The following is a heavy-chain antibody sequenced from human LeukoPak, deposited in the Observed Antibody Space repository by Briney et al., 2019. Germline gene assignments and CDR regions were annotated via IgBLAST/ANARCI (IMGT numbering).Heavy chain of an antibody. J-gene: IGHJ5*02. Sequence: PGGSLRLSCAASGFTLSNYDMNWVRQAPGKGLEWVSAISTSSRYIYYKDSVRGRFTISRDDDKNSLYLEMNSLRAEDTAVYYCARADCSSSTCYLRRSWFDPWGQGTLVTVSS. CDR2: ISTSSRYI. D-gene: IGHD2-2*01. CDR3: ARADCSSSTCYLRRSWFDP. CDR1: GFTLSNYD. V-gene: IGHV3-21*01.